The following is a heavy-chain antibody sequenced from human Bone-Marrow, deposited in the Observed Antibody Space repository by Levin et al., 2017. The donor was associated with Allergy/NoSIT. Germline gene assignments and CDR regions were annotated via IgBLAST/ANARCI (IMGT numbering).Heavy chain of an antibody. CDR3: ATRPSTIFGVVTDDY. Sequence: ASVKVSCKVSGYTLTELSMHWVRQAPGKGLEWMGGFDPEDGETIYAQKFQGRVTMTEDTSTDTAYMELSSLRSEDTAVYYCATRPSTIFGVVTDDYWGQGTLVTVSS. V-gene: IGHV1-24*01. D-gene: IGHD3-3*01. CDR1: GYTLTELS. CDR2: FDPEDGET. J-gene: IGHJ4*02.